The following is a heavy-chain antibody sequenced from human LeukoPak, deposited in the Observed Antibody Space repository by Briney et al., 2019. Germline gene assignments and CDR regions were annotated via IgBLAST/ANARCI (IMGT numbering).Heavy chain of an antibody. CDR3: ARDEAVLWFGELLNY. V-gene: IGHV1-18*01. J-gene: IGHJ4*02. D-gene: IGHD3-10*01. CDR1: GYTFTSYG. CDR2: ISAYNGNT. Sequence: GASVKVSCKASGYTFTSYGISWVRQASGQGLEWMGCISAYNGNTNYAQKLQGRVTMTTDTSTSTAYMELRSLRSDDTAVYYCARDEAVLWFGELLNYWGQGTLVTVSS.